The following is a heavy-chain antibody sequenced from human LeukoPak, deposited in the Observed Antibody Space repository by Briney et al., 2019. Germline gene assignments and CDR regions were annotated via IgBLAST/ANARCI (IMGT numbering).Heavy chain of an antibody. CDR3: ARDPSSWYYYYMDV. D-gene: IGHD6-13*01. CDR1: GFSFSSTW. J-gene: IGHJ6*03. V-gene: IGHV3-74*01. CDR2: IHSDGSPT. Sequence: PGGSLRLSCAASGFSFSSTWMHWVRQAPGKGLVWVSRIHSDGSPTIYADSVKGRFTISRDNAKNSLYLQMNSLRAEDTAVYYCARDPSSWYYYYMDVWGKGTTVTVSS.